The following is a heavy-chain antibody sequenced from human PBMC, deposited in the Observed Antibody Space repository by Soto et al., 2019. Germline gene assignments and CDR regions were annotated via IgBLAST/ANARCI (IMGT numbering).Heavy chain of an antibody. V-gene: IGHV3-7*03. CDR3: ARVMIVVFFYH. D-gene: IGHD3-22*01. CDR2: INQDGSEK. J-gene: IGHJ4*02. Sequence: LRXSCAASGFTPSRAWISWVRQATGKGLEWVANINQDGSEKYYVDSVKGRFTISRDNAKNSLYLQMDSLRAEYTAVYYCARVMIVVFFYHWVQGRLVPGSS. CDR1: GFTPSRAW.